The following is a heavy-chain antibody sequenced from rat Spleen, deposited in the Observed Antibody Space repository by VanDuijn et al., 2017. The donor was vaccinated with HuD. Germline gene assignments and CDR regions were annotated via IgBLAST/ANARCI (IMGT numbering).Heavy chain of an antibody. CDR1: GLSFSNYD. V-gene: IGHV5-25*01. CDR2: ISFGGGGT. CDR3: ARLDYYYSASWFAY. Sequence: EVQLVESGGGLVQPGRSMKLSCAASGLSFSNYDMAWVRQAPTKGLEWVASISFGGGGTYYPGSVKGRFTISRDNAKNTLYLQMDSLRSEDTATYYCARLDYYYSASWFAYWGQGTLVTVSS. J-gene: IGHJ3*01. D-gene: IGHD1-1*01.